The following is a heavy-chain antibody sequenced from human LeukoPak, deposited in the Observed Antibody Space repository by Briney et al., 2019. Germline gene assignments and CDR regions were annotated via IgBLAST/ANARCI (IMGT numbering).Heavy chain of an antibody. CDR1: GYSFTNHW. V-gene: IGHV5-51*01. CDR3: ARHGKYSSGSHYFDY. Sequence: GESLKISCKASGYSFTNHWIAWVRQMPGKGLEWMGIIYAEDSETKYSPSFQGQVTISVDKSSSTAYLQWSSLRASDTAIYYCARHGKYSSGSHYFDYWGQGILVTVSS. J-gene: IGHJ4*02. D-gene: IGHD6-19*01. CDR2: IYAEDSET.